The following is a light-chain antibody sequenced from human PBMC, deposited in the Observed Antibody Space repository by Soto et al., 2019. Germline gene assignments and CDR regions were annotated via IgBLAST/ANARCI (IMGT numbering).Light chain of an antibody. CDR3: QQYGSSPYT. CDR2: GAS. Sequence: ENVLTQSPGTLSLSPGERGTLSCRASQSVSSGYLAWYQQKPGQAPKLLIYGASNRATDIPDRFSGSGSGTDFTLTISRLEPEDFAVYYCQQYGSSPYTFGQGTKVDIK. J-gene: IGKJ2*01. V-gene: IGKV3-20*01. CDR1: QSVSSGY.